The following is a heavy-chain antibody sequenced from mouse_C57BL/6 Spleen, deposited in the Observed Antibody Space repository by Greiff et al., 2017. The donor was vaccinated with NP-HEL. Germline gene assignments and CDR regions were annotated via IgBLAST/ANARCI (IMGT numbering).Heavy chain of an antibody. J-gene: IGHJ1*03. V-gene: IGHV1-69*02. CDR1: GYTFTSYW. D-gene: IGHD2-5*01. CDR2: IDPSDSET. Sequence: QVQLQQPGAELVRPGASVKLSCKASGYTFTSYWMHWVKQRPGQGLEWIGEIDPSDSETNYNQKFKGKATLTVDKSSSTAYMQLISLTSDDSAVYYCSRPSYYSNSQYFDFWGTGTTVTVSS. CDR3: SRPSYYSNSQYFDF.